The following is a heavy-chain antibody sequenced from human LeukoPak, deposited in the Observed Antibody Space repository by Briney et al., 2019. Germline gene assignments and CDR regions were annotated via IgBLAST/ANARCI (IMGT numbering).Heavy chain of an antibody. D-gene: IGHD5-12*01. Sequence: AAVKVSCKASGYTFTSYGISGVRQPPGQGLEWMGWISAYNGNKNYAQKLQGRVTMTTDPSTSTAYMELSSLTSEDTAVYYCARDGRGYSGYDFRYFDYWGQGTLVTVSS. CDR3: ARDGRGYSGYDFRYFDY. CDR1: GYTFTSYG. V-gene: IGHV1-18*01. J-gene: IGHJ4*02. CDR2: ISAYNGNK.